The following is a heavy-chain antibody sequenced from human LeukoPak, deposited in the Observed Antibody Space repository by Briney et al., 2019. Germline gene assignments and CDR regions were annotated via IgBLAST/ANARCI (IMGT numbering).Heavy chain of an antibody. V-gene: IGHV3-7*05. D-gene: IGHD3-16*01. CDR1: GFTFSSYC. Sequence: GGSLRPSCATSGFTFSSYCMSWVRQAPEKGLEWVANIKQEGSEKYYVDSVKGRFTISRDNAKNSLYLQMNSLRAEDTAVYHCARVRGDHYFDYSGHGTLVTVSS. CDR3: ARVRGDHYFDY. J-gene: IGHJ4*01. CDR2: IKQEGSEK.